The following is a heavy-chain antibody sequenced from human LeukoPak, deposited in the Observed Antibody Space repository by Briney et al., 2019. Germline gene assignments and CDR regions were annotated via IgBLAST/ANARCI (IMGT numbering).Heavy chain of an antibody. Sequence: GGSLRLSCAPSGFTVSGNYMSWVRQAPGKGLEWVSVVYTGGKTYYADSVKGRFTISRDNSKNTLYLQVNSLRVEDTAVYYCAKSPGTYSYFYAMDVWGQGTTVTVSS. J-gene: IGHJ6*02. V-gene: IGHV3-66*01. CDR3: AKSPGTYSYFYAMDV. D-gene: IGHD1-26*01. CDR2: VYTGGKT. CDR1: GFTVSGNY.